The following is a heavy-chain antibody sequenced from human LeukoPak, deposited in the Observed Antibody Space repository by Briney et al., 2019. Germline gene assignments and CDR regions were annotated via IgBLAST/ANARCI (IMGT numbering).Heavy chain of an antibody. CDR1: GFTFSSYS. CDR3: ARGQVSSSSTIAY. V-gene: IGHV3-21*01. D-gene: IGHD6-6*01. Sequence: SGGSLRLSCAASGFTFSSYSMNWVRQAPGKGLEWVSSISSSSSYIYYADSVKGRFTISRDNAKNSLYLQMNSLRAEDTAVYYCARGQVSSSSTIAYWGQGTLVTVSS. J-gene: IGHJ4*02. CDR2: ISSSSSYI.